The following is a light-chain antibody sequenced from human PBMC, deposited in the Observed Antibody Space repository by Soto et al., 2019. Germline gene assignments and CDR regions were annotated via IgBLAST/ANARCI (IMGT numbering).Light chain of an antibody. CDR1: QSVSSSY. J-gene: IGKJ2*01. Sequence: EILFTQSPGTLSLSPGERATLSFRASQSVSSSYLAWYQQKPGQAPRVLIHGASSRATGIPDRFSGSGSGTDFTLTISRLEPEDFAVYFCQQYGNPPPNAFGQGTKVDIK. V-gene: IGKV3-20*01. CDR2: GAS. CDR3: QQYGNPPPNA.